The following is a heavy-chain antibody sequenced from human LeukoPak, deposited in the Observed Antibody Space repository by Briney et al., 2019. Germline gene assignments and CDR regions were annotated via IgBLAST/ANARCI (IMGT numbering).Heavy chain of an antibody. Sequence: ASVKVSCKASGYTFSSYGISWVRQAPGQGLEWMGWISADNGNTNYVQKFQGRVTMTEDASTDTAYMELSSLRSEDTAVYYCATVHYSGYYDSSGYLPTDYWGQGTLVTVSS. V-gene: IGHV1-18*01. J-gene: IGHJ4*02. CDR2: ISADNGNT. CDR3: ATVHYSGYYDSSGYLPTDY. D-gene: IGHD3-22*01. CDR1: GYTFSSYG.